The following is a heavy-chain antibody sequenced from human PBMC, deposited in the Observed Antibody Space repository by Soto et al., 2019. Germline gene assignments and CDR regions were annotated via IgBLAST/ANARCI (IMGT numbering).Heavy chain of an antibody. V-gene: IGHV1-18*04. D-gene: IGHD3-22*01. CDR3: VRSGYLNRDFDF. Sequence: ASVKVSCKGSGYSFSSYGISWVRQAPGQGLEWMGWISASGDTNYAQKLQGRVTVTADTSTSTAYMELRSLRSDDTAVYYCVRSGYLNRDFDFWGQGTLVTVSS. CDR1: GYSFSSYG. J-gene: IGHJ4*02. CDR2: ISASGDT.